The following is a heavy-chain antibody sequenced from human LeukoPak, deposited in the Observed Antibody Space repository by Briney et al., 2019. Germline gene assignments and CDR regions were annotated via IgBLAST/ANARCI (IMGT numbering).Heavy chain of an antibody. CDR2: FHLSGST. Sequence: SETLSLTCGVSGVSISSTNWWTWVRQPPGGGLEGIGDFHLSGSTNYNPSLESRFTMSIDMSKNPISLKLTSVTAADTAVYYCAREGGPYRPLDYSGQGTLVTVSS. V-gene: IGHV4-4*02. CDR3: AREGGPYRPLDY. J-gene: IGHJ4*02. CDR1: GVSISSTNW.